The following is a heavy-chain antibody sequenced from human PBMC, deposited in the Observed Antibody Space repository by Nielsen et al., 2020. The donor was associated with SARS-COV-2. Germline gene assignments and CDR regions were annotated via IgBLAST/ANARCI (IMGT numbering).Heavy chain of an antibody. D-gene: IGHD3/OR15-3a*01. J-gene: IGHJ6*02. CDR1: GYTLTDYY. CDR2: INPYSGGT. Sequence: SVKVSCKASGYTLTDYYIHWVRQAPGQGLEWMGRINPYSGGTNYAQKFQGTVTMTRDASISTVYMELTSDDTAVYYCARARATIFGLVMSYGMDVWGQGTTVAVSS. V-gene: IGHV1-2*06. CDR3: ARARATIFGLVMSYGMDV.